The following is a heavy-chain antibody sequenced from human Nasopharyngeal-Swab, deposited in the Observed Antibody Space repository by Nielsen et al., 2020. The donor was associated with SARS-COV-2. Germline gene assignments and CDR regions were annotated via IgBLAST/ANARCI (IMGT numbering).Heavy chain of an antibody. V-gene: IGHV3-21*01. D-gene: IGHD6-13*01. CDR2: ISSSSSYI. Sequence: GGSLRLSCAASGFTFSSYSMNWVRQAPGKGLEWVSSISSSSSYIYYADSVEGRFTISRDNAKNSLYLQMNSLRAEDTAVYYCARGQVIAAAGTMRFDPWGQGTLVTVSS. CDR1: GFTFSSYS. J-gene: IGHJ5*02. CDR3: ARGQVIAAAGTMRFDP.